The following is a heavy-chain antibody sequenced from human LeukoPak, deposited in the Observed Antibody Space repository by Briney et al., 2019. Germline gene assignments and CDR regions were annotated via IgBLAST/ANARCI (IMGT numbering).Heavy chain of an antibody. CDR3: ARGSSVWFDY. Sequence: GASVKVSCKTSGYTFTNFYLHWVRQAPGQGLEWMGIINCSGGTTNYAQKSQGRVSITRDTSTSAVYMDLSSLRSEDTAVYYCARGSSVWFDYWGQGTLVTVSS. J-gene: IGHJ4*02. CDR1: GYTFTNFY. CDR2: INCSGGTT. V-gene: IGHV1-46*01. D-gene: IGHD6-19*01.